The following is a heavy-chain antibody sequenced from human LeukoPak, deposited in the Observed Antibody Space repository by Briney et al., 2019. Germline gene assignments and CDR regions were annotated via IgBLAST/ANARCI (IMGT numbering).Heavy chain of an antibody. J-gene: IGHJ5*02. D-gene: IGHD5-18*01. V-gene: IGHV4-59*08. Sequence: SETLSLTCTVSGGSISSYYWSWIRQPPGKGLEWIGYIYYSGSTNYNPSLKSRVTISVDTSKNQFSLKLSSVTAADTAVYYCARHKKGLIQLWFDWFDPWGQGTLVTVSS. CDR2: IYYSGST. CDR3: ARHKKGLIQLWFDWFDP. CDR1: GGSISSYY.